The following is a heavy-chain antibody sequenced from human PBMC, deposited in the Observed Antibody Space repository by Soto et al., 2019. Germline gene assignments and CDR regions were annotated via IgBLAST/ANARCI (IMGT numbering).Heavy chain of an antibody. J-gene: IGHJ5*02. CDR1: GFTFSSYG. CDR2: IWYDGSNK. V-gene: IGHV3-33*01. D-gene: IGHD3-10*01. CDR3: ARDYYYGSGSYYIPHYWFDP. Sequence: QVQLVESGGGVVQPGRSLRLSCAASGFTFSSYGMHWVRQAPGKGLEWVAVIWYDGSNKYYADSVKGRFTISRDNSKNTLYLQMNSLRAEDTAVYYCARDYYYGSGSYYIPHYWFDPWGQGTLVTVSS.